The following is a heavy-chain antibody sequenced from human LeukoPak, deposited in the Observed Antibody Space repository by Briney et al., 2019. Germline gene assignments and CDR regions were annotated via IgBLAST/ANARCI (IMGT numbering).Heavy chain of an antibody. CDR2: IIPIFGTA. V-gene: IGHV1-69*05. D-gene: IGHD6-13*01. Sequence: SVKVSFKASGGTFSSYAISWVRQAPGQGLEWMGGIIPIFGTANYAQKFQGRVTITTDESTSTAYMELSSLRSEDTAVYYCARVAEELAAAYWFDPWGQGTLVTVSS. CDR1: GGTFSSYA. J-gene: IGHJ5*02. CDR3: ARVAEELAAAYWFDP.